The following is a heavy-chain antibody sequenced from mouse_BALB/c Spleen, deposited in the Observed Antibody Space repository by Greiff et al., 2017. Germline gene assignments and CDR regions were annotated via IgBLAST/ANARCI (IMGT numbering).Heavy chain of an antibody. CDR2: IYPGNSDT. J-gene: IGHJ2*01. D-gene: IGHD1-1*01. V-gene: IGHV1-5*01. CDR3: TRGATVPLDY. Sequence: VHVKQSGAELAKPGASVKMSCKASGYTFTSYWMHWVKQRPGQGLEWIGAIYPGNSDTSYNQKFKGKAKLTAVTSTSTAYMELSSLTNEDSAVYYCTRGATVPLDYWGQGTTLTVSS. CDR1: GYTFTSYW.